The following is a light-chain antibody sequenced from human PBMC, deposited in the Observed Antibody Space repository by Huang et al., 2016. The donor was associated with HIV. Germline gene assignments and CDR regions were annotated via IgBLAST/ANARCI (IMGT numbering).Light chain of an antibody. CDR1: QSCSSS. CDR3: QQSDSTPYT. V-gene: IGKV1-39*01. Sequence: DIKMTQSPSSLAASVGDRVTISCRSSQSCSSSLNWYQQRPGKAPKLRIYATSSLQSGVPYRFSGSGSGTDFSLTINTRQPEDFATYYCQQSDSTPYTFGQGTKLEIK. J-gene: IGKJ2*01. CDR2: ATS.